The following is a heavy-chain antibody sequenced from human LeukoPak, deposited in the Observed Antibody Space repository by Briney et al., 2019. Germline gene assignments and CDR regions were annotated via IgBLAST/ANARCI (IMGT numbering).Heavy chain of an antibody. Sequence: EGSLRLSCAASGFTFSNYAMSWIRQAPGKGLDWVSAISGGGEDTYYPDSVKGRFTISRDNSKNTLYLQMNSLRVEDTAMYYCAKPLAMTTGVGWYFDLWGRGTLVTVSS. CDR2: ISGGGEDT. D-gene: IGHD1-1*01. J-gene: IGHJ2*01. CDR1: GFTFSNYA. CDR3: AKPLAMTTGVGWYFDL. V-gene: IGHV3-23*01.